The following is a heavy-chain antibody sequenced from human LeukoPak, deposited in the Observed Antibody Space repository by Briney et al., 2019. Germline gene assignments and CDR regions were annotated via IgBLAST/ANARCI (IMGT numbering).Heavy chain of an antibody. V-gene: IGHV3-74*01. D-gene: IGHD1-1*01. CDR2: IDGDARTI. Sequence: GGSLRLSCAASGFTFSSYGMHWVRQAPGQGLVWVSRIDGDARTIDYADSVKGRFIISRDNAKNTLYLQMNSLRPEDTAVYYCATAGAFYFQNWGQGTLVTVSS. J-gene: IGHJ4*02. CDR3: ATAGAFYFQN. CDR1: GFTFSSYG.